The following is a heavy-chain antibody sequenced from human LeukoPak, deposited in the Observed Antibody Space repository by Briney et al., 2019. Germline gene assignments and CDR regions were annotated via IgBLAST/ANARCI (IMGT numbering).Heavy chain of an antibody. CDR3: GRDSFITEFGSVFDF. J-gene: IGHJ4*02. CDR2: VSYDGQTK. V-gene: IGHV3-30*01. CDR1: GFTFNAHA. D-gene: IGHD3-10*01. Sequence: PGGSLRLSCAASGFTFNAHAMQWVRQAPGKGLQWVGVVSYDGQTKYYEESVKGRLSISRDNSKNTLDLHMNNLRTEDTAVYYCGRDSFITEFGSVFDFWGQGTLVTVSS.